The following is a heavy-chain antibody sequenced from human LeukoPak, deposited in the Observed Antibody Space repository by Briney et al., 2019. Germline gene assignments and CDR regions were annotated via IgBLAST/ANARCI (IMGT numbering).Heavy chain of an antibody. J-gene: IGHJ2*01. CDR2: IIPIFGTA. CDR1: GGTFSSYA. D-gene: IGHD3-22*01. Sequence: ASVKVSCKASGGTFSSYAISWVRQAPGHGLEWMGGIIPIFGTANYAQKFQGRVTITTDESTSTAYMELSSLRSEDTAVYYCAREAIRRPHYDSSGYFLARYFDLWGRGTLVTVSS. CDR3: AREAIRRPHYDSSGYFLARYFDL. V-gene: IGHV1-69*05.